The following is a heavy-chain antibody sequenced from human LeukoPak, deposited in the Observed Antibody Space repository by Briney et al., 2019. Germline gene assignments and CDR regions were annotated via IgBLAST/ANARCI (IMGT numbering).Heavy chain of an antibody. CDR3: AKGSSSNIAARLNY. CDR2: IIPILGIA. D-gene: IGHD6-6*01. CDR1: GGTFSSYA. Sequence: ASVKVSCKASGGTFSSYAISWVRQAPGQGLEWMGRIIPILGIANYARKFQGRVTITADKSTSTAYMELSSLRSEDTAVYYCAKGSSSNIAARLNYWGQGTLVTVSS. J-gene: IGHJ4*02. V-gene: IGHV1-69*04.